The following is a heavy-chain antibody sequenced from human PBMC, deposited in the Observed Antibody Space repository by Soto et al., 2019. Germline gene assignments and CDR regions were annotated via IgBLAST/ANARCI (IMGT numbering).Heavy chain of an antibody. Sequence: ASVKVSCKASGYTFTRYGITWVRQAPGQGLEWMGWISAYNGDTNYAEKLQGRVTMTTDTSTSTAYMELRSLRSDDTAVYYCARELQMATILRLSLEVEHFQHWGQGTLVTVSS. V-gene: IGHV1-18*01. CDR1: GYTFTRYG. CDR3: ARELQMATILRLSLEVEHFQH. D-gene: IGHD5-12*01. J-gene: IGHJ1*01. CDR2: ISAYNGDT.